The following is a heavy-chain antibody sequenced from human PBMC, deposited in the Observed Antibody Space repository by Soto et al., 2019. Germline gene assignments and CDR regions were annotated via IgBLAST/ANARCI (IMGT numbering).Heavy chain of an antibody. CDR2: ISGSGDTK. V-gene: IGHV3-48*02. Sequence: GGSLRLSCASSGFTFSSCSMNWVRQAPGKGLEWVSFISGSGDTKYYAGSVKGRFTISRDNAKNSLYLQMSSLRDEDTAVYYCAKYCSSDVCFDYWGEGTLVTVSS. CDR3: AKYCSSDVCFDY. CDR1: GFTFSSCS. J-gene: IGHJ4*02. D-gene: IGHD2-8*01.